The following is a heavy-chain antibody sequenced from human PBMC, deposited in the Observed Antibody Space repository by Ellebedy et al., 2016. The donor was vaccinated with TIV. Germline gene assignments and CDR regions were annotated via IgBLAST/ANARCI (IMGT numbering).Heavy chain of an antibody. D-gene: IGHD3-16*01. CDR2: IYWNDDK. CDR1: GFSLSTSGVG. J-gene: IGHJ4*02. V-gene: IGHV2-5*01. CDR3: AHSTEGIPWGEFDY. Sequence: SGPTLVKPTQTLTLTCTFSGFSLSTSGVGVGWIRQPSGKALEWLALIYWNDDKRYSPSLKSGHTITKDTSKNQVVLTMTNMDPVDTATYYCAHSTEGIPWGEFDYWGQGTLVTVSS.